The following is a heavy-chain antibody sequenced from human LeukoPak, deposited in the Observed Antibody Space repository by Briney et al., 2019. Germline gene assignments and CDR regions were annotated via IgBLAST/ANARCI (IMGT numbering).Heavy chain of an antibody. CDR3: ARDNSVGDVAWWFDP. D-gene: IGHD1-26*01. CDR2: INPSGSST. Sequence: ASVKVSCKASGYTFTTYNINWVRQAPGQGLEWLGLINPSGSSTLYAQKFQGRVTMTRDMSTTTDYMELSSLRSEDTAVYYCARDNSVGDVAWWFDPWGQGTLVTVSS. V-gene: IGHV1-46*01. CDR1: GYTFTTYN. J-gene: IGHJ5*02.